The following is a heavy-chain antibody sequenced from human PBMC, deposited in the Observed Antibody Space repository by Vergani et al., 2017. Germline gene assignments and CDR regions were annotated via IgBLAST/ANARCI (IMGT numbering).Heavy chain of an antibody. D-gene: IGHD3-10*01. CDR3: ARHAKFGHHDNPYYYYGMDV. J-gene: IGHJ6*02. CDR1: GFTFSSYS. CDR2: ISSSSSTI. Sequence: EVQLVESGGGLVQPGGSLRLFCAASGFTFSSYSMNWVRQAPGKGLEWVSYISSSSSTIYYADSVKGRFTISRDNAKNSLYLQMNSLRADDTAVYYCARHAKFGHHDNPYYYYGMDVWGQGTTVTVSS. V-gene: IGHV3-48*01.